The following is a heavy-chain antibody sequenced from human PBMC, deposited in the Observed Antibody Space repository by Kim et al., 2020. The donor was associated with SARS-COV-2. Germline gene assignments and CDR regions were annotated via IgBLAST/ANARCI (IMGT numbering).Heavy chain of an antibody. CDR3: ARDLSEVGMATIALGGTPLSGMDV. CDR2: INPSGGST. Sequence: ASVKVSCKASGYTFTSYYMHWVRQAPGQGLEWMGIINPSGGSTSYAQKFQGRVTMTRDTSTSTVYMELSSLRSEDTAVYYCARDLSEVGMATIALGGTPLSGMDVWGQGTTVTVSS. J-gene: IGHJ6*02. D-gene: IGHD5-12*01. V-gene: IGHV1-46*01. CDR1: GYTFTSYY.